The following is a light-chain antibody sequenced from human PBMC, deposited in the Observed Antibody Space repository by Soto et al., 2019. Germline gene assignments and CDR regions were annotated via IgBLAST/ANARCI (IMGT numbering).Light chain of an antibody. J-gene: IGKJ4*01. CDR1: QSITRY. V-gene: IGKV1-39*01. Sequence: DTRMTQSPSSLSASVGDRVTITCRASQSITRYLNWYQQKPGKAPKLLIYAASSLQSGVPSRFSGSGSGTDFSLTISSLQPEDFATYYCQQSYTAPTFGGGTKVDIK. CDR2: AAS. CDR3: QQSYTAPT.